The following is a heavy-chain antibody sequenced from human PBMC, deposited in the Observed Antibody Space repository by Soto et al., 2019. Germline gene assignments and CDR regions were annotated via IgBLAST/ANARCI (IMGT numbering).Heavy chain of an antibody. Sequence: QVQLVQSGAEVKKPGASVKVSCKASGYTVTSYDINWVRQATGQGREWMGWMNPNIGNTGYAQKFQGRVTITRNTSISTGYMYLRSLSSEDTAVYYCARCSGSCADYWGQGTLVTVSS. J-gene: IGHJ4*02. V-gene: IGHV1-8*01. CDR1: GYTVTSYD. D-gene: IGHD1-26*01. CDR3: ARCSGSCADY. CDR2: MNPNIGNT.